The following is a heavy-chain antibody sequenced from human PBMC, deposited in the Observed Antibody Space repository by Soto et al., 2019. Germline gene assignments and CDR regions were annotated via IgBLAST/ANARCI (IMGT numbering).Heavy chain of an antibody. Sequence: EVQLVESGGGLVQPGGSLRLSCAASGFTFSSYWLSWVRQAPGKGLEWVANIKQDGSEKYYVDSVKCRFTISRDNAKNSLYLQMNSLRAEDTAVYYCASFWRGPDYWGQGTLVTVSS. J-gene: IGHJ4*02. CDR1: GFTFSSYW. CDR2: IKQDGSEK. V-gene: IGHV3-7*01. D-gene: IGHD3-3*01. CDR3: ASFWRGPDY.